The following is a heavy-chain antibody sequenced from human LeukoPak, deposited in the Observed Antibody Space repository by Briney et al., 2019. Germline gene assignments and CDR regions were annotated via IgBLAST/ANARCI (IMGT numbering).Heavy chain of an antibody. D-gene: IGHD3-10*01. CDR2: IYYSGST. Sequence: SETLSLTCTVSGGSISSSSYYWGWIRQPPGKGLEWIGSIYYSGSTYYNPSLKSRVTISVDTSKNQFSLKLSSVTAADTAVYYCARRLFYGSLDYWGQGTLVTVSS. CDR3: ARRLFYGSLDY. CDR1: GGSISSSSYY. J-gene: IGHJ4*02. V-gene: IGHV4-39*01.